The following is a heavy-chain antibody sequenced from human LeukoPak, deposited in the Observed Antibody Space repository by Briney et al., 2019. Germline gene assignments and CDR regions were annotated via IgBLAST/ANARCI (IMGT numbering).Heavy chain of an antibody. J-gene: IGHJ4*02. CDR3: ARAKRIGAPSVN. CDR2: ISYDGSNK. CDR1: GFTFSSYA. V-gene: IGHV3-30*04. Sequence: GGSLRLSCAASGFTFSSYAMHWVRQAPGKGLEWVAVISYDGSNKYYADSVKGRFTISRDNSKNTLYLQMNSLRAEDTAVYYCARAKRIGAPSVNWGQGTLVTVSS. D-gene: IGHD1-26*01.